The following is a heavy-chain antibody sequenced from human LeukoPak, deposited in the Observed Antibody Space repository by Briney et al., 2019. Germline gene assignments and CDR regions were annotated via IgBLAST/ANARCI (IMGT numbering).Heavy chain of an antibody. CDR2: IKSKIDGRTI. CDR1: GFTFSDAW. V-gene: IGHV3-15*01. D-gene: IGHD2-15*01. Sequence: GGSLRLSCVASGFTFSDAWMSWVRQAPGKGLEWVGRIKSKIDGRTIDYAAPVKGRFTISRDDSRNTLYLQMHSLKTEDTAVYYCTTRRQDGWWGQGTLVTVSS. J-gene: IGHJ4*02. CDR3: TTRRQDGW.